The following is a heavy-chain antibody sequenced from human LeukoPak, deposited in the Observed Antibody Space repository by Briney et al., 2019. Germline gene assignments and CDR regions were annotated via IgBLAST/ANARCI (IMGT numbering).Heavy chain of an antibody. CDR1: GYTFTGFY. D-gene: IGHD6-19*01. CDR3: ARDLDSSGWSHFQH. CDR2: INPNSGGT. J-gene: IGHJ1*01. V-gene: IGHV1-2*02. Sequence: ASVKVSCKASGYTFTGFYMHWVRQAPGQGLEWMGWINPNSGGTNYAQKFQGRVTMSRDTSIRTAYMDLSRLRSDDTAVYYCARDLDSSGWSHFQHWGQGTLVTVSS.